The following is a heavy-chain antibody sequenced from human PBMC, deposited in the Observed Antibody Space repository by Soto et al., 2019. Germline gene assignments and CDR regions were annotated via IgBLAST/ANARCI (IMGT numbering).Heavy chain of an antibody. D-gene: IGHD2-8*02. V-gene: IGHV1-2*02. Sequence: ALVKVACKASGYTFTGYYMHWVRQAPGKGREWMGWINPNSGGTNYAQKFQGRVTMTRDTSIRTAYMEISSMRSDDTAVYYCARGRAYCGGGCYQPYYFDYWGQGTLVTVYS. J-gene: IGHJ4*02. CDR3: ARGRAYCGGGCYQPYYFDY. CDR1: GYTFTGYY. CDR2: INPNSGGT.